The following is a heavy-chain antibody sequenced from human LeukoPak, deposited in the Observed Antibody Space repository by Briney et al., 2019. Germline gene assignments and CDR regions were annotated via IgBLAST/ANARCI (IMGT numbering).Heavy chain of an antibody. V-gene: IGHV3-23*01. CDR2: ISGSGGST. D-gene: IGHD5-18*01. Sequence: GGSLRLSCAASGFTFSSYAMSWVRQAPGKGLEWVSAISGSGGSTYYADSVKGRFTISRDNSKNTLYLQMNSLRAEDTAVYYCAKVGGYSYGYSEYYFDYWGQGTLVTVSS. CDR1: GFTFSSYA. CDR3: AKVGGYSYGYSEYYFDY. J-gene: IGHJ4*02.